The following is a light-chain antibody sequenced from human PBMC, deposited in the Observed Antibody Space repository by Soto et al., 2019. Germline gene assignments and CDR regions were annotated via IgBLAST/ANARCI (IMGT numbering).Light chain of an antibody. CDR2: EVS. V-gene: IGLV2-14*01. CDR1: SSDVGGYAY. J-gene: IGLJ1*01. CDR3: SSYTSNSTPYV. Sequence: QSVLTQPASVSGSPGQSITISCTGTSSDVGGYAYVSWYQQHPGKAPKLMIYEVSNRPSGVSNRFSGSKSGNTASLTISELQAEDEADYYCSSYTSNSTPYVFGTGTKVTVL.